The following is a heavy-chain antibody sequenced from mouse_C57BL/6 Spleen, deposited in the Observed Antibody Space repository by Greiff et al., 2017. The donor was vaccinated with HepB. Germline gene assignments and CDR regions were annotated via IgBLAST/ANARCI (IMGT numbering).Heavy chain of an antibody. J-gene: IGHJ3*01. CDR3: ARREDSNSPFAY. Sequence: VQLQQPGAELVRPGSSVKLSCKASGYTFTSYWMHWVKQRPIQGLEWIGNIDPSDSETHYNQKFKDKATLTVDKSSSTAYMQLSSLTSEDSAVYYCARREDSNSPFAYWGQGTLVTVSA. D-gene: IGHD2-5*01. CDR2: IDPSDSET. V-gene: IGHV1-52*01. CDR1: GYTFTSYW.